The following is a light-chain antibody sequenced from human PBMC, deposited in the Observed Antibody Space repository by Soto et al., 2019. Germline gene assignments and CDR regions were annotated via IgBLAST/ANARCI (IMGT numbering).Light chain of an antibody. V-gene: IGKV1-5*01. CDR1: QSISSW. J-gene: IGKJ1*01. Sequence: DIQMTQSPSTLSASVGDRVTITCRASQSISSWLAWYQQKPGKAPKLLIYDASNLESGVPSRFNGSGSGTEFTLTLSSLQPDDFATYYCQQYNSYSPTFGHGTKVEIK. CDR2: DAS. CDR3: QQYNSYSPT.